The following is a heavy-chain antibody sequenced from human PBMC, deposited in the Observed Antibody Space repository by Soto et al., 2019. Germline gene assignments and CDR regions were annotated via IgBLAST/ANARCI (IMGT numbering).Heavy chain of an antibody. CDR1: GYSFTGYS. V-gene: IGHV1-2*04. CDR2: INPKNGAT. Sequence: GASVKVSCKASGYSFTGYSMHWVRQAPGQGLEWMGWINPKNGATNYARKFQGWVTMIRDTSISTVYMELRNLKSDDTAVYYCARDYVLSYSYYYGSGSYSPGYYYYYGMDVWGQGTTVTVSS. J-gene: IGHJ6*02. CDR3: ARDYVLSYSYYYGSGSYSPGYYYYYGMDV. D-gene: IGHD3-10*01.